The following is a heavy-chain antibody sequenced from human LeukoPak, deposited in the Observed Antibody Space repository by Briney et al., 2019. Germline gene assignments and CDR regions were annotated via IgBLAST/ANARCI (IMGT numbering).Heavy chain of an antibody. Sequence: ASVKVSCKASGGTFSSYAISWVRQAPGQGLEWMGGIIPIFGTANYAQKFHGRVTITTDESTSTAYMELSSLRSEDTAVYYCARVEYSGSYYGAFDYWGQGTLVTVSS. D-gene: IGHD1-26*01. J-gene: IGHJ4*02. CDR1: GGTFSSYA. CDR2: IIPIFGTA. CDR3: ARVEYSGSYYGAFDY. V-gene: IGHV1-69*05.